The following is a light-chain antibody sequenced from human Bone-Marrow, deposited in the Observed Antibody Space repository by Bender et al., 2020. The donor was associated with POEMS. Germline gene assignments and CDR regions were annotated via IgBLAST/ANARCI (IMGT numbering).Light chain of an antibody. CDR1: SSNTGSGYD. CDR2: GYN. Sequence: QSVLTQPPSVSGAPGQRVTISCTGSSSNTGSGYDINWYQHLPGTAPKLLIYGYNNRPSGVPDRFSGSKSGTSASLAITGLQAEDEGDYYCYSYADSNTWVFGGGTKLTVL. V-gene: IGLV1-40*01. J-gene: IGLJ3*02. CDR3: YSYADSNTWV.